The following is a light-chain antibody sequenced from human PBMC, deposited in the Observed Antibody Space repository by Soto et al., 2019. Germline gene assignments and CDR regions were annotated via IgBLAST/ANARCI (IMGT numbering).Light chain of an antibody. CDR2: DVS. CDR1: SSDVGSFDF. CDR3: CSYAGSYTL. J-gene: IGLJ2*01. V-gene: IGLV2-11*01. Sequence: QSVLTQPASVSGSPGQPITISCTGTSSDVGSFDFVSWYQQHPGKAPKLMIYDVSQRPSGVPDRFSASKSGNTASLTISGLQAEDEADYYCCSYAGSYTLFGGGTKVTVL.